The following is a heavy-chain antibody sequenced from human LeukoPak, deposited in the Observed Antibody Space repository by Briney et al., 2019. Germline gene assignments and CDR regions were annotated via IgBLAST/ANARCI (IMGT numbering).Heavy chain of an antibody. V-gene: IGHV4-59*08. CDR3: ARRAMAGYFDY. CDR1: HGSISTYY. Sequence: SETLSLTCTVSHGSISTYYWSWLRQPPGKGLEWIGFIYYTGSTDYNPSLKSRVTISINTSKNQFSLKLSSVTAADTAVYYCARRAMAGYFDYWGQGTLVTVSS. CDR2: IYYTGST. J-gene: IGHJ4*02. D-gene: IGHD6-19*01.